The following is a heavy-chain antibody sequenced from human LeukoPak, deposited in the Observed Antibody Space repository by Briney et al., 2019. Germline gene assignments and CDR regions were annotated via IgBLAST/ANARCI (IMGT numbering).Heavy chain of an antibody. V-gene: IGHV4-4*02. Sequence: KPSGALSLTCAVSGGSISSSNWWSWVRQPPGKGLEWIGEIYHSGSTNYNPSLKSRVTISVDKSKNQFSLKLSSVTAADTAVYYCATLKLVHDAFDIWGQGTMVTVSS. CDR1: GGSISSSNW. CDR3: ATLKLVHDAFDI. J-gene: IGHJ3*02. CDR2: IYHSGST. D-gene: IGHD6-13*01.